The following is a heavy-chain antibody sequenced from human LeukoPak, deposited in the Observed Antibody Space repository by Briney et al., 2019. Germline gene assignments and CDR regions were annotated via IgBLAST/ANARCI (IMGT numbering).Heavy chain of an antibody. D-gene: IGHD3-22*01. Sequence: PSETLSLTCTVSGGSISSGDYYWSWIRQPPGKGLEWIGYIYCSGSTYYNPSLKSRVTISVDASKNQFSLKLSSVTAADTAVYYCARAGDSSGYYAYWYFDLWGRGTLVTVSS. CDR1: GGSISSGDYY. CDR2: IYCSGST. CDR3: ARAGDSSGYYAYWYFDL. V-gene: IGHV4-30-4*01. J-gene: IGHJ2*01.